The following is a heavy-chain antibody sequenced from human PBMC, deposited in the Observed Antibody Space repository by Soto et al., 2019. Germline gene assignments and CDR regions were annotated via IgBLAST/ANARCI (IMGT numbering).Heavy chain of an antibody. CDR2: IYYSGST. V-gene: IGHV4-31*03. Sequence: QVQLQESGPGLVKPSQTLSLTCTVSGGSISSGGYYWSWIRQHPGKGLEWIGYIYYSGSTYYNPSLKSRVTISLDTSKNQFSLKLSSVTAADTAVYYCARDPGYYYDSSGYYDAFDIWGQGTMVTVSS. J-gene: IGHJ3*02. D-gene: IGHD3-22*01. CDR3: ARDPGYYYDSSGYYDAFDI. CDR1: GGSISSGGYY.